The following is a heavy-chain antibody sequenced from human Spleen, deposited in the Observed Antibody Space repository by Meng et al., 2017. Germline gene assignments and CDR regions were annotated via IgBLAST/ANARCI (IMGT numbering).Heavy chain of an antibody. CDR2: IIHSGST. V-gene: IGHV4-34*01. CDR3: AGGEGYYAMGV. Sequence: SETLSLTFAAYGWSFSNYYWSWIRQPPGKGLEWIGEIIHSGSTNYNPSLKSRVTISLDTSRNQFSLKMSSVTAADTAMYYCAGGEGYYAMGVWGQGTTVTVSS. CDR1: GWSFSNYY. J-gene: IGHJ6*02.